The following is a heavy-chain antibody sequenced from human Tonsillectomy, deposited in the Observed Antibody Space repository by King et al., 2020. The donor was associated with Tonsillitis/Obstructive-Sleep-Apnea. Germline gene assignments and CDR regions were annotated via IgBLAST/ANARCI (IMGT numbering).Heavy chain of an antibody. V-gene: IGHV3-30*04. D-gene: IGHD3-22*01. CDR3: ARPLREYYDGSGAFDY. CDR2: ISYDGSNK. CDR1: GFTFSSYA. J-gene: IGHJ4*02. Sequence: VQLVESGGGVVQPGRSLRLSCAAAGFTFSSYAMHWVRQAPGKGLEWVAVISYDGSNKYYADSVKGRFTISRDNSKNTLYLQMNSLRAEDTAVYYCARPLREYYDGSGAFDYWGQGTLVTVSS.